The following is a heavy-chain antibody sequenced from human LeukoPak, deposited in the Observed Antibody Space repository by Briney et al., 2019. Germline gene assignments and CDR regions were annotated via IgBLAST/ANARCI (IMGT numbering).Heavy chain of an antibody. D-gene: IGHD6-13*01. J-gene: IGHJ2*01. Sequence: PGGSLRLSCAASGFTFSSYWMHWVRQAPGKGLVWVSRINSDGSSTSYADSVKGRFTISRDNAKNTLYLQMNSLRAEDTAVYYCARDPRAVAAAGRYWYFDLWGRGTLVTVSS. CDR2: INSDGSST. CDR1: GFTFSSYW. V-gene: IGHV3-74*01. CDR3: ARDPRAVAAAGRYWYFDL.